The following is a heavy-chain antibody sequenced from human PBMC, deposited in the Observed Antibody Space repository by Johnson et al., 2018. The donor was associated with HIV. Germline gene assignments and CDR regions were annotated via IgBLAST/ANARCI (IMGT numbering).Heavy chain of an antibody. V-gene: IGHV3-30-3*02. J-gene: IGHJ3*02. CDR2: ISYDGRNK. CDR1: GFTFSTYA. Sequence: QVQLVESGGGVVQPGRSLKLSCAASGFTFSTYAMHWVRQAPGKGLEWVACISYDGRNKHYAGSVKGRFTISRDNSKNTLYLQMNILRAEDTAVDYCAKTGGIAACLSPSPAFDIWGQGTMVTVSS. CDR3: AKTGGIAACLSPSPAFDI. D-gene: IGHD6-6*01.